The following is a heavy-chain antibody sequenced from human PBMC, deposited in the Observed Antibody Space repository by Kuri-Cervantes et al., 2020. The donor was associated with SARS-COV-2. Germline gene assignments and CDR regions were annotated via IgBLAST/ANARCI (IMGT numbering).Heavy chain of an antibody. CDR2: IYSGGRT. J-gene: IGHJ3*02. CDR3: ATQPRGLWFGELEAFDI. D-gene: IGHD3-10*01. Sequence: GGSLRLSCATSGFTVSSNYMRWVRQAPGKGLEWVSVIYSGGRTYYADSVKGRFTISRGNSKNTVYLQMNSLRAEDTAVYYCATQPRGLWFGELEAFDIWGQGTMVTVSS. CDR1: GFTVSSNY. V-gene: IGHV3-53*01.